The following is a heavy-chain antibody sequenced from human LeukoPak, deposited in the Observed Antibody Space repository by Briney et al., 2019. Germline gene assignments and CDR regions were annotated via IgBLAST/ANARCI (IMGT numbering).Heavy chain of an antibody. V-gene: IGHV3-23*01. J-gene: IGHJ4*02. D-gene: IGHD3-10*01. Sequence: GGSLRLSCAASGFTFSSYAVSWVRQAPGKGLEWVSAISGSGGSTYCADSVKGRFTISRDNSKNTLYLQMNSLRAEDTAVYYCAKLTSGSGSSALFDYWGQGTLVTVSS. CDR3: AKLTSGSGSSALFDY. CDR2: ISGSGGST. CDR1: GFTFSSYA.